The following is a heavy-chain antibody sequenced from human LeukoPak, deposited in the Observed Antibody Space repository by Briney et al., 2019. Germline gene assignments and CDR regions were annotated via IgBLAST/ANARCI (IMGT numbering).Heavy chain of an antibody. D-gene: IGHD6-19*01. CDR2: ISPSGGST. Sequence: ASVKVSCKASGYTFNNHYRYWVRQAPGQGLEWMGVISPSGGSTSYAQKFQGRVTVTRDTSTRTVYMEVNSLRSEDTAVYYCARQGTYSSAIGMGYWGQGTLVTVSS. CDR3: ARQGTYSSAIGMGY. V-gene: IGHV1-46*02. J-gene: IGHJ4*02. CDR1: GYTFNNHY.